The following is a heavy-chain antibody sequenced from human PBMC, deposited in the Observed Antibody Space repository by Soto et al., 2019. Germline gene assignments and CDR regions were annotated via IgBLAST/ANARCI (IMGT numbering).Heavy chain of an antibody. J-gene: IGHJ5*02. D-gene: IGHD3-10*01. CDR3: TTLYYLPPNWFDP. CDR2: INNDGSST. Sequence: EVQLVESGGGLVQPGGSLRLSCAASGFTFSNYWMHWVRQAPGKGLVWVSRINNDGSSTTYADSVKGRFTISRDNTKSTLYLQMNSLRAEDTAVYYCTTLYYLPPNWFDPWGQGTLVTVSS. V-gene: IGHV3-74*01. CDR1: GFTFSNYW.